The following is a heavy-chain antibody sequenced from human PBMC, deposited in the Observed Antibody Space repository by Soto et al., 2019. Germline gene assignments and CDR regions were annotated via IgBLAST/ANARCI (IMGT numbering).Heavy chain of an antibody. V-gene: IGHV3-21*06. CDR3: ARESEDLTSNLDY. CDR1: GFTFTRFS. Sequence: GGSLRLSCAASGFTFTRFSMNWVRQAPGKGLEWVSSISSTTNYIYYGDSMKGRFTISRDNAKNSLYLEMNSLRAEDTAVYYCARESEDLTSNLDYWGQGTLVTVSS. J-gene: IGHJ4*02. CDR2: ISSTTNYI.